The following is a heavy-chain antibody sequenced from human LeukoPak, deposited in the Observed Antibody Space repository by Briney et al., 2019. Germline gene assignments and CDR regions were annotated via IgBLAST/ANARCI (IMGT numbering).Heavy chain of an antibody. J-gene: IGHJ4*02. CDR2: ITGSGANT. V-gene: IGHV3-23*01. CDR3: ARDFRFLDDY. Sequence: GGSLRLSCAASGITFSNHAMTWVRQTPGKGLEWVSGITGSGANTYYAESVKGRFTISRDNAENSLYLEMNSLRAEDTALYYCARDFRFLDDYWGQGTLVTVSS. D-gene: IGHD3/OR15-3a*01. CDR1: GITFSNHA.